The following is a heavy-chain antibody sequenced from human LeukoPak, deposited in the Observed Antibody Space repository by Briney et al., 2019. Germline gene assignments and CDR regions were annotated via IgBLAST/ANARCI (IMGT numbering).Heavy chain of an antibody. Sequence: GASVKVSCKASGYTFTSYGISWVRQAPGQGLEWMGWISAYNGNTNYAQKLQGRVTMTRNTSISTAYMELSSLRSEDMAVYYCARVGYGGNSENYYYYYMDVWGKGTTVTISS. J-gene: IGHJ6*03. CDR1: GYTFTSYG. D-gene: IGHD4-23*01. CDR2: ISAYNGNT. V-gene: IGHV1-18*03. CDR3: ARVGYGGNSENYYYYYMDV.